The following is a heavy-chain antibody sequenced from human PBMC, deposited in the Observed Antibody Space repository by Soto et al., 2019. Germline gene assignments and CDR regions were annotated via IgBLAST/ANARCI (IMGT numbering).Heavy chain of an antibody. CDR3: AKDRVYGDYYYYYMDV. J-gene: IGHJ6*03. CDR1: GFTFSSYA. V-gene: IGHV3-23*01. D-gene: IGHD4-17*01. CDR2: ISGSGGST. Sequence: PGGSLRLSCAASGFTFSSYAMSWVRQAPGKGLEWVSAISGSGGSTYYADSVKGRFTISRDNSKNTLYLQMNSLRAEDTAVYYCAKDRVYGDYYYYYMDVWGKGTTVTVSS.